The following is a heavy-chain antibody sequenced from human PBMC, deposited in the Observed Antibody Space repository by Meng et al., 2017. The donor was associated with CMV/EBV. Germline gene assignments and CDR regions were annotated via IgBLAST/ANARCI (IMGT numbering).Heavy chain of an antibody. CDR2: ISGSGGST. CDR1: GFTFSSYA. D-gene: IGHD2-2*02. J-gene: IGHJ4*02. CDR3: AKSWEGCSSTSCYTTEYDY. V-gene: IGHV3-23*01. Sequence: GESLKISCAASGFTFSSYAMSWVRQAPGKGLEWFSAISGSGGSTYYADSVKGRFTISRDNSKNTLYLQMNSLRAEDTAVYYCAKSWEGCSSTSCYTTEYDYWGQGTLVTVSS.